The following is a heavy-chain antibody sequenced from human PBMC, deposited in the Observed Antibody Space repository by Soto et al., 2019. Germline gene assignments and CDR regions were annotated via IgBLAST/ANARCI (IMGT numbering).Heavy chain of an antibody. J-gene: IGHJ3*02. V-gene: IGHV1-3*01. CDR1: GYTFTTYT. CDR3: ARKQPGFQIGWAWALDI. Sequence: QVQLVQSGAEVKKPGASVKVPCRASGYTFTTYTLLWVRQAPGQRLEWMAWINPGNGDTKYSQNFQGRVTATRDTSARTAYMEMSSLRSEDTATYYCARKQPGFQIGWAWALDIWGQGTMVTVSS. CDR2: INPGNGDT. D-gene: IGHD1-26*01.